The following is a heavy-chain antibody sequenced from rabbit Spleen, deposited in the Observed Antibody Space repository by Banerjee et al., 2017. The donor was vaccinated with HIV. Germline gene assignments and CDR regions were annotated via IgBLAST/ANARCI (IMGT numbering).Heavy chain of an antibody. CDR1: GFSFSSSKY. D-gene: IGHD8-1*01. Sequence: QSLEESGGGLVQPGGTLTLTCTASGFSFSSSKYMCWVRQAPGKGLEWIACIYAGSSDSTYYASWAKGRFTISKTSSTTVTLQMTSLTVADTATYFCARDAGSGHYIDAYFDLWGPGTLVTVS. CDR2: IYAGSSDST. V-gene: IGHV1S40*01. CDR3: ARDAGSGHYIDAYFDL. J-gene: IGHJ4*01.